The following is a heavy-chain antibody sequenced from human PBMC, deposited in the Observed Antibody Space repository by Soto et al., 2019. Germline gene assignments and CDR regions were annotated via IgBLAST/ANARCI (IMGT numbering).Heavy chain of an antibody. Sequence: GGSVKVSFKASGYPFTSYDINWVRQATGQGLEWMGWMNPNSGNTGYAQKFQGRVTMTRNTSISTAYMELSSLRSEDTAVYYCARANTVNTIDYWGQGTLVTVSS. CDR3: ARANTVNTIDY. J-gene: IGHJ4*02. CDR2: MNPNSGNT. V-gene: IGHV1-8*01. CDR1: GYPFTSYD. D-gene: IGHD4-17*01.